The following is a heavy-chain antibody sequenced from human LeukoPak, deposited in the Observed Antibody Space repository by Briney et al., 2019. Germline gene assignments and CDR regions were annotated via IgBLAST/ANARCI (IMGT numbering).Heavy chain of an antibody. CDR1: GYSFTTHW. J-gene: IGHJ3*02. CDR2: MYPRDSDI. V-gene: IGHV5-51*01. CDR3: ATSLECGSTSCYAFHI. Sequence: GESLKISCKGSGYSFTTHWIGRVRQMPGKGLDWMGIMYPRDSDIRYSPSFQGQVTISADKSTSTAYLQWSSLKASDTAMYYCATSLECGSTSCYAFHIWGQGTMVTVSS. D-gene: IGHD2-2*01.